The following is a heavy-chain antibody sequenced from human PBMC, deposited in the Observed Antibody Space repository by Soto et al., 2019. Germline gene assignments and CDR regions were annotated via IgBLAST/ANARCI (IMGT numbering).Heavy chain of an antibody. Sequence: TGGSLRLSCAASGFTFSSYAMSWVRQAPGKGLEWVSAISGSGGSTYYADSVKGRFTISRDNSKNTLYLQMNSLRAEDTAVYYCATKPPAMVRGVITHYWGQGTLVTSPQ. CDR1: GFTFSSYA. CDR2: ISGSGGST. CDR3: ATKPPAMVRGVITHY. J-gene: IGHJ4*02. V-gene: IGHV3-23*01. D-gene: IGHD3-10*01.